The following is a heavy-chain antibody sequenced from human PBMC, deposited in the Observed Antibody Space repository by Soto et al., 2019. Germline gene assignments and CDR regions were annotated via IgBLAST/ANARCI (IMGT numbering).Heavy chain of an antibody. CDR2: MNPNSGNT. CDR3: ARLRDGYKSSDAFDI. CDR1: GYTFTSYD. D-gene: IGHD5-12*01. Sequence: ASVKVSCKASGYTFTSYDINWVRQATGKGPEWMGWMNPNSGNTGYAQKFQGRVTMTRNTSISTAYMELSSLRSEDTAVYYCARLRDGYKSSDAFDIWGQGTMVTVSS. V-gene: IGHV1-8*01. J-gene: IGHJ3*02.